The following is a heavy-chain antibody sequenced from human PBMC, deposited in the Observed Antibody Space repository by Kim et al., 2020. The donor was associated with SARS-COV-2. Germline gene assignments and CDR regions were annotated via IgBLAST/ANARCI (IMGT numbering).Heavy chain of an antibody. J-gene: IGHJ5*02. Sequence: SETLSLTCTVSGGSISSSSYYWGWIRQPPGKGLEWIGSIYYSGSTYYNPSLKSRVTISVDTSKNQFSLKLSSVTAADTAVYYCARXRRSSWQGTPNWFDPWGQGTXVTVSS. D-gene: IGHD6-13*01. V-gene: IGHV4-39*07. CDR2: IYYSGST. CDR1: GGSISSSSYY. CDR3: ARXRRSSWQGTPNWFDP.